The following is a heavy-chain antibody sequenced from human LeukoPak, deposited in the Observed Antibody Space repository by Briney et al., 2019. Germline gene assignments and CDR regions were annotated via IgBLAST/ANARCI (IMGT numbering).Heavy chain of an antibody. J-gene: IGHJ5*02. CDR2: ISHTGTT. CDR3: AVTSGCSGGSCYSAGWFDP. CDR1: GGSFSGHY. V-gene: IGHV4-34*01. Sequence: SETLSLTCGVSGGSFSGHYWSWIRQPPGKGLEWIGEISHTGTTHSNPSLKSRVTISVDTSKNQFSLKLSSVTAADTAVYYCAVTSGCSGGSCYSAGWFDPWGQGTLVTVSS. D-gene: IGHD2-15*01.